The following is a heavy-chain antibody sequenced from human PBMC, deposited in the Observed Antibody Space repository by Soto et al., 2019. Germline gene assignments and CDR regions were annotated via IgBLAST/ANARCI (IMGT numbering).Heavy chain of an antibody. CDR1: GGTFSSYA. D-gene: IGHD3-10*01. J-gene: IGHJ1*01. CDR3: ARDATMVRGVIISSEYFQH. CDR2: IIPIFGTA. V-gene: IGHV1-69*01. Sequence: QVQLVQSGAEAKKPGSSVKVSCKASGGTFSSYAISWVRQAPGQGLEWMGGIIPIFGTANYAQKFQGRVTITADESTSTAYMELSSLRSEDTAVYYCARDATMVRGVIISSEYFQHWGQGTLVTVSS.